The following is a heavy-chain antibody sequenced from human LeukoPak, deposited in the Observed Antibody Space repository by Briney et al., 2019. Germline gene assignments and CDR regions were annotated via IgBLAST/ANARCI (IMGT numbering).Heavy chain of an antibody. Sequence: RASVKVSCKASGGTFSSYAISWVRQAPGQGLEWMGGIIPIFGTANYAQKFQGRVTITADESTSTAYMELSSLRSEDTAVYYCARASVEYGDSPWDYYYGMDVWGQGTTVTVSS. V-gene: IGHV1-69*13. J-gene: IGHJ6*02. CDR1: GGTFSSYA. CDR2: IIPIFGTA. D-gene: IGHD4-17*01. CDR3: ARASVEYGDSPWDYYYGMDV.